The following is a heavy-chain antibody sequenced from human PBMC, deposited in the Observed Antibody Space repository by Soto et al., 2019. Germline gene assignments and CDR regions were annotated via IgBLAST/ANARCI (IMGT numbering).Heavy chain of an antibody. J-gene: IGHJ4*02. CDR3: ARAALGAIAAAGTLFDY. V-gene: IGHV1-69*13. CDR1: GGTFSSYA. Sequence: SVKVSCKASGGTFSSYAISWVRQAPGQGLEWMGGIIPIFGTANYAQKFQGRVTITADESTSTAYMELSSLRSEDTAVYYCARAALGAIAAAGTLFDYWGQGTLVTVSS. D-gene: IGHD6-13*01. CDR2: IIPIFGTA.